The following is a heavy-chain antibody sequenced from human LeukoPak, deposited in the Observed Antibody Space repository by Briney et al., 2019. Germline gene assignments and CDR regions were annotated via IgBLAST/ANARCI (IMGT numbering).Heavy chain of an antibody. D-gene: IGHD4-17*01. V-gene: IGHV1-3*01. CDR3: AREVGDGDLYFDY. CDR1: GYTFTSYA. CDR2: INAGNGNT. J-gene: IGHJ4*02. Sequence: ASVKVSCEASGYTFTSYAMHWVRQAPGQRLEWMGWINAGNGNTKYSQKFQGRVTITRDTSASTAYMELSSLRSEDTAVYYRAREVGDGDLYFDYWGQGTLVTVSS.